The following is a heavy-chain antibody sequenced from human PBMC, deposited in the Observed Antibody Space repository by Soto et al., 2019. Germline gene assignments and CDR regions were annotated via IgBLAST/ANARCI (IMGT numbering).Heavy chain of an antibody. CDR2: IDPSDSYT. CDR1: AYTFTSYW. J-gene: IGHJ4*03. Sequence: PGESLKISCKGSAYTFTSYWITWVRQMPGKGLEWMGRIDPSDSYTDYSPSFQGHVTISADKSITTAYLQWSSLKPSDTAMYYCARPSGPLLSTSWHSYALDIWGQGTLVTVSS. V-gene: IGHV5-10-1*01. D-gene: IGHD2-2*01. CDR3: ARPSGPLLSTSWHSYALDI.